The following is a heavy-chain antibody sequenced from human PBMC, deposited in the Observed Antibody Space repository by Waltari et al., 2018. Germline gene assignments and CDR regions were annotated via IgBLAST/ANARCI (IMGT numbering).Heavy chain of an antibody. CDR1: GFTFTSYG. Sequence: VQLVESGGGVVQPGRSLRLSCAASGFTFTSYGMHWVRQAPGKGLEWVAVIWYDGSNKYYADSVKGRFTISRDNSKNTLYLQMNSLRAEDTAVYYCARDSGSGYPSYYFDYWGQGTLVTVSS. CDR2: IWYDGSNK. V-gene: IGHV3-33*01. J-gene: IGHJ4*02. CDR3: ARDSGSGYPSYYFDY. D-gene: IGHD3-3*01.